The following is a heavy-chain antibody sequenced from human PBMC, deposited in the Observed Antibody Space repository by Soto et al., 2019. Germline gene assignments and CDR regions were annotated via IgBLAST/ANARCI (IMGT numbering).Heavy chain of an antibody. D-gene: IGHD3-10*01. CDR1: GFTFSNAW. Sequence: EVQLVESGGGLVEPGGSLTLSCAASGFTFSNAWMSWVRQAPGKGLEWVGRIKSKTGGGTTDYVAPVKGRFTISRDDSRSTLHLQRNSLKTEDRAVYYCTTAFITMVRGVIVPCGRVSLVTGSS. CDR2: IKSKTGGGTT. V-gene: IGHV3-15*01. CDR3: TTAFITMVRGVIVP. J-gene: IGHJ5*02.